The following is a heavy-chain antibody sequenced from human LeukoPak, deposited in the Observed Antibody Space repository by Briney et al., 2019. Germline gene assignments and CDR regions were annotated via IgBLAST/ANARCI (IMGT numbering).Heavy chain of an antibody. Sequence: GGSLRLSCAASGFTFSSYWMHWVRQAPGKGLVWVSRINSDGSSTSYADSVKGRFTISRDNSKNTLFLQMNSLRAEDTAVYYCAKDGGLWVSAHWGDSWGRGTLVTVSS. V-gene: IGHV3-74*01. D-gene: IGHD7-27*01. CDR2: INSDGSST. CDR1: GFTFSSYW. J-gene: IGHJ4*02. CDR3: AKDGGLWVSAHWGDS.